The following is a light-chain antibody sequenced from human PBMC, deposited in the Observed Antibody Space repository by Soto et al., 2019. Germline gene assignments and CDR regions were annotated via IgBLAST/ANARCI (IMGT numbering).Light chain of an antibody. CDR1: SIDVGGYNY. CDR3: SSYTSSNTL. V-gene: IGLV2-14*03. Sequence: QSVLTQPASVSGSPGQSITISCSGISIDVGGYNYVSWYQQHPGKAPKLMIYDVSDRPSGVSNRFSGSKSGNTASLTISGLQPEDEADYYCSSYTSSNTLFGGGTQLTVL. CDR2: DVS. J-gene: IGLJ2*01.